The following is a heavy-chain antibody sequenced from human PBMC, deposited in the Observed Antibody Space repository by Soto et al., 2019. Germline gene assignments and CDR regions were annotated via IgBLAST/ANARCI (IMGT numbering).Heavy chain of an antibody. J-gene: IGHJ4*02. D-gene: IGHD1-1*01. CDR1: GFTFSDHY. V-gene: IGHV3-11*06. Sequence: LRLSCAASGFTFSDHYMSWVRQAPGKGLEWIGYSSNSGSFTRYADSVKGRFSISRDNAKNSLYLQINSLRGDDTAIYYCVRSGDNYNLLDYWGQGTPVTVSS. CDR2: SSNSGSFT. CDR3: VRSGDNYNLLDY.